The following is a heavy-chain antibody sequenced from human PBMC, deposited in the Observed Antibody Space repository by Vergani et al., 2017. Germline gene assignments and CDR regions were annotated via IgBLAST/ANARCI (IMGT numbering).Heavy chain of an antibody. CDR1: GYTFTGYY. CDR3: ARGSGGTIFGVVTPNYYDMDV. CDR2: INPNSGGT. V-gene: IGHV1-2*04. D-gene: IGHD3-3*01. Sequence: QVQLVQSGAEVKKPGASVKVSCKASGYTFTGYYMHWVRQAPGQGLEWMGWINPNSGGTNYAQKFQGWVTMTRDTSISTAYMELSRLRSDDTAVYYCARGSGGTIFGVVTPNYYDMDVWGKGTTVTVSS. J-gene: IGHJ6*03.